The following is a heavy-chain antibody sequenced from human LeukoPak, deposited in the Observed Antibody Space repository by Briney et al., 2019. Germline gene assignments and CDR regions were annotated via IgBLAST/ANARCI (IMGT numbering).Heavy chain of an antibody. CDR2: IYYSGST. J-gene: IGHJ4*02. D-gene: IGHD3-10*01. CDR1: GDSISIYY. V-gene: IGHV4-39*07. Sequence: SETLSLTCSVSGDSISIYYWSWIRQPPGKGLEWIGSIYYSGSTYYNPSLKSRVTISVDTSKNQFSLKLSSVTAADTAVYYCARDYYGSGIDLFDYWGQGTLVTVSS. CDR3: ARDYYGSGIDLFDY.